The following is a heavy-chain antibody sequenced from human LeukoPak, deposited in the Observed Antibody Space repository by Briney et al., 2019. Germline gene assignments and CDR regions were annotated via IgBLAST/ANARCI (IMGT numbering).Heavy chain of an antibody. D-gene: IGHD2-2*01. Sequence: GGSLRLSCAAAGFTFSSYWMDWVRQAPGKGLVWVSRINSDASSTSYADSVKGRFTISRDNAKNTLCLQMNSVTAPHTALDYRAKDQADCSSASCYERAFDHWGQGPLVTVSS. V-gene: IGHV3-74*01. J-gene: IGHJ4*02. CDR1: GFTFSSYW. CDR3: AKDQADCSSASCYERAFDH. CDR2: INSDASST.